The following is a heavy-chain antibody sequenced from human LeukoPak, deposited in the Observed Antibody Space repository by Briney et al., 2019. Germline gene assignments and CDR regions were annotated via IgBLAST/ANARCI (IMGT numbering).Heavy chain of an antibody. CDR1: GGTFSSYA. CDR3: ASGGWLPHRFDY. J-gene: IGHJ4*02. Sequence: SVKVSCKASGGTFSSYATSWVRQAPGQGLEWMGGIIPIFGTANYAQKFQGRVTITTDESTSTAYMELSSLRSEDTAVYYCASGGWLPHRFDYWGQGTLVTVSS. D-gene: IGHD5-24*01. V-gene: IGHV1-69*05. CDR2: IIPIFGTA.